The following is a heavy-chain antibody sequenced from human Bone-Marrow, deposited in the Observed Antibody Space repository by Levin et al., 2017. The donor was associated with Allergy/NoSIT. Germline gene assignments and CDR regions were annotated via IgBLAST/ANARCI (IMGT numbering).Heavy chain of an antibody. V-gene: IGHV3-48*03. CDR3: ARSFYQTSSAFDI. CDR2: ISSSGSTI. D-gene: IGHD2/OR15-2a*01. CDR1: GFTFSSYE. J-gene: IGHJ3*02. Sequence: PGGSLRLSCAASGFTFSSYEMNWVRQAPGKGLEWVSYISSSGSTIYYADSVKGRFTISRDNAKNSLYLQMNSLRAEDTAVYYCARSFYQTSSAFDIWGQGTMVTVSS.